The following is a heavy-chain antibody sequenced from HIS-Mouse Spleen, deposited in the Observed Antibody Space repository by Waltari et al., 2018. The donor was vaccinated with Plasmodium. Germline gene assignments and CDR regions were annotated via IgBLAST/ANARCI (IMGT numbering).Heavy chain of an antibody. CDR3: ARVLGYKAAAGTFVEYFQH. V-gene: IGHV1-2*02. J-gene: IGHJ1*01. Sequence: QVQLVQSGAEVKKPGASVKVSCKASGYTFTGYYMHWVRQAPGQGLEWMGWSKPNRGGTNYAQKCQGRVTRTRDTSSSTAYMELSRLRSDDTAVYYCARVLGYKAAAGTFVEYFQHWGQGTLVTVSS. D-gene: IGHD6-13*01. CDR2: SKPNRGGT. CDR1: GYTFTGYY.